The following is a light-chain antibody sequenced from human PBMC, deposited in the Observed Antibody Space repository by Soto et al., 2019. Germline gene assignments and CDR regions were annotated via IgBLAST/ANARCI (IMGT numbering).Light chain of an antibody. V-gene: IGKV3-11*01. CDR3: QQRSNWPRFT. CDR2: DAS. CDR1: QSVSSY. Sequence: EIVLTQSPATLSLSPGERATLSCRASQSVSSYLAWYQQKPGQAPRLLIYDASNRATGIPARFSGSGSGTDFTLPISSLEPEDFAVYYCQQRSNWPRFTFGPGTKVDIK. J-gene: IGKJ3*01.